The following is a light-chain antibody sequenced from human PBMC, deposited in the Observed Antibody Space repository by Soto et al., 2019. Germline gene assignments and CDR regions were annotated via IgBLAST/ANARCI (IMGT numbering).Light chain of an antibody. CDR3: QQYHSYPLT. CDR2: KAS. J-gene: IGKJ5*01. V-gene: IGKV1-5*03. Sequence: DIQMTQSPSTLSASVGERVTITCRASQSISAWLAWYQQKPGKAPKLLIYKASNVESGVPSRFSGSGSGPEFTLTTSSLQPDDFATYYCQQYHSYPLTFGQGTRLEIK. CDR1: QSISAW.